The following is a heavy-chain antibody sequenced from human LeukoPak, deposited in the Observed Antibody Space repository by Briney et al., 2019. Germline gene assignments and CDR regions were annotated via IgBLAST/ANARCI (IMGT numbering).Heavy chain of an antibody. D-gene: IGHD1-14*01. CDR3: AAGYKSYYFDY. V-gene: IGHV1-3*01. CDR2: INAGNGNT. CDR1: GYTFTSYG. J-gene: IGHJ4*02. Sequence: ASVKVSCKASGYTFTSYGISWVRQAPGQRLEWMGWINAGNGNTKYSQKFQGRVTITRDTSASTACMELSSLRSEDTAVYYCAAGYKSYYFDYWGQGTLVTVSS.